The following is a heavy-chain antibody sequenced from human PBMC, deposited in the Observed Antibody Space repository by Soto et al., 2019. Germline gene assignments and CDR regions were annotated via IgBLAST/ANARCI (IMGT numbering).Heavy chain of an antibody. CDR1: GYRFTSSW. Sequence: GGSLKLSRPGSGYRFTSSWIVWVRQMPGKGLDGLAKVFLGHSTSSYSPPFEGRATISADNSINTAYLHLLTLKASDTAIYYFAKGAPSPFDSWGKGTRVTVPS. CDR3: AKGAPSPFDS. D-gene: IGHD3-16*01. V-gene: IGHV5-51*01. J-gene: IGHJ4*02. CDR2: VFLGHSTS.